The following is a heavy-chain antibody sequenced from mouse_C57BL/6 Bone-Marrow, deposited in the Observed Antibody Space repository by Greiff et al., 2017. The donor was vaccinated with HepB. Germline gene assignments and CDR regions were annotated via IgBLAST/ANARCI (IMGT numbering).Heavy chain of an antibody. CDR2: IYPSDSET. D-gene: IGHD1-1*01. Sequence: QVRLQQPGAELVRPGSSVKLSCKASGYTFTSYWMDWVKQRPGQGLEWIGNIYPSDSETHYNQKFKDKATLTVDKSSSTAYMQLSSLTSEDSAVYYCARGYYGSSYGFAYWGQGTLVTVSA. CDR1: GYTFTSYW. V-gene: IGHV1-61*01. J-gene: IGHJ3*01. CDR3: ARGYYGSSYGFAY.